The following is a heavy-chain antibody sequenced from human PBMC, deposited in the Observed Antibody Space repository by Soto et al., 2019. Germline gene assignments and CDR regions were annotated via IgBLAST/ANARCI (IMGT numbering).Heavy chain of an antibody. D-gene: IGHD3-22*01. CDR3: ASSMGITMIAY. V-gene: IGHV1-46*01. CDR2: INPSGGST. Sequence: GASVKVSCKASGYTFTNYPITWVRQAPGQGLEWMGIINPSGGSTSYAQKFQGRVTMTRDTSTSTVYMELSSLRSEDTAVYYCASSMGITMIAYWGQGTLVTVSS. J-gene: IGHJ4*02. CDR1: GYTFTNYP.